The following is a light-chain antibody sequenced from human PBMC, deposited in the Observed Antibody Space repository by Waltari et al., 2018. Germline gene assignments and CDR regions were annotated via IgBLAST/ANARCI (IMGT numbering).Light chain of an antibody. CDR3: QQYNNWPPGT. Sequence: ETVVTQSPATLSVSPGERVTLSCRTSQSIGSKLAWYQQKPGQSPRLLIYGASIRATGIPARFSGSGSETEVTLTISSLQSEDFAVYYCQQYNNWPPGTFGQGTKVEI. V-gene: IGKV3-15*01. J-gene: IGKJ1*01. CDR2: GAS. CDR1: QSIGSK.